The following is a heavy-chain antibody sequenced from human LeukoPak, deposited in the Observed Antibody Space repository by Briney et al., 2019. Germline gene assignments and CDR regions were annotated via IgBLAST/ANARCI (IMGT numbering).Heavy chain of an antibody. CDR2: IYPGDSDI. V-gene: IGHV5-51*01. CDR1: GFKFFIYW. CDR3: AREGRSWYPYLFYFDY. Sequence: GESLKISCKGSGFKFFIYWIGWVRQMPGKGLEWMGNIYPGDSDIRYNPSFQGQVTISADKSINTAYLQWSSLKASDTAMYYCAREGRSWYPYLFYFDYWGQGTLVTVSS. D-gene: IGHD6-13*01. J-gene: IGHJ4*02.